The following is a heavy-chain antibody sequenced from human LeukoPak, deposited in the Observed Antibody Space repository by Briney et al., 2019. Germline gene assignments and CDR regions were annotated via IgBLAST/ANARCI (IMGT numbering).Heavy chain of an antibody. CDR1: GYTFTSYA. V-gene: IGHV1-3*01. D-gene: IGHD3-9*01. CDR2: INAGNGNT. J-gene: IGHJ5*02. Sequence: ASVKVSCKASGYTFTSYAMHWVRQAPGQRLEWMGWINAGNGNTKYSQKFQGRVTITRDTSASTAYMELSSQRSEDTAVYYCARVTPGDILTSYSWFDPWGQGTLVTVSS. CDR3: ARVTPGDILTSYSWFDP.